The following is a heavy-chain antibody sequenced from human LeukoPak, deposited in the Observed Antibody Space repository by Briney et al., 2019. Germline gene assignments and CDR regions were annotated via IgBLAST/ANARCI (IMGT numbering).Heavy chain of an antibody. CDR3: AKDIGEGGQWAFNY. Sequence: GGSLRLSCAASGFTFRSYGMHWVRQAPGKGLEWVAVISYDGGNKYYADSVKGRFTISRDNSKNTLHLQMNSLRTEDTAVYYCAKDIGEGGQWAFNYWGQGTLVTVSS. J-gene: IGHJ4*02. V-gene: IGHV3-30*18. CDR2: ISYDGGNK. CDR1: GFTFRSYG. D-gene: IGHD3-10*01.